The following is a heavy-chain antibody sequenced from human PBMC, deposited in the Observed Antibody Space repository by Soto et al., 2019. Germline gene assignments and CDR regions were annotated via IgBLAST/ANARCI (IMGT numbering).Heavy chain of an antibody. D-gene: IGHD2-15*01. CDR2: INPDNGNT. J-gene: IGHJ5*02. CDR1: GYTFTRYT. Sequence: ASVTGSCTASGYTFTRYTMNWVRQAPGQRLEWMGWINPDNGNTKSSQKFQDRVIITRDTSASTAYMDLSSLRSEDTAVYYCARGIATGQLDPWGQGTLVTVSS. CDR3: ARGIATGQLDP. V-gene: IGHV1-3*01.